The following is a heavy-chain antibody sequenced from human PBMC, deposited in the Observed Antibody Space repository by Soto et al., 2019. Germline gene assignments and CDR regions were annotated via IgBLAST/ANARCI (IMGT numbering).Heavy chain of an antibody. CDR3: ARLSFSYGVDV. CDR2: IYHGGST. V-gene: IGHV4-4*02. Sequence: SSETLSLTCAVSGGSISSANWWTWVRQPPGKGLEWIGEIYHGGSTSYNPSIKSRVTLSLDKFKNHFSLNLTSVTAADTAVYYCARLSFSYGVDVWGQGTTVTVYS. CDR1: GGSISSANW. J-gene: IGHJ6*02.